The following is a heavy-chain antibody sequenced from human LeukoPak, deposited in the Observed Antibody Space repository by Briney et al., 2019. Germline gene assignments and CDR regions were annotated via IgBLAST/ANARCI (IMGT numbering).Heavy chain of an antibody. D-gene: IGHD6-19*01. J-gene: IGHJ4*02. CDR1: GGTFSSYA. CDR2: ISGYNGNT. Sequence: ASVKVSCKASGGTFSSYAISWVRQAPGQGLEWMGWISGYNGNTNYAQQKLQGRVTMTTDTSTSTAYMELRSLRSDDTAVYYCARDLKRGYSSGRYSWGTGSSNDYWGQGTLVTVSS. V-gene: IGHV1-18*01. CDR3: ARDLKRGYSSGRYSWGTGSSNDY.